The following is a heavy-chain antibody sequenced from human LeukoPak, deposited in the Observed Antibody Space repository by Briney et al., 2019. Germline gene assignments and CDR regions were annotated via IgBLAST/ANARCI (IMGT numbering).Heavy chain of an antibody. Sequence: AASVQVSCKASGGTFSSYAISWVRQAPGQGLEWMGRIIPILGIANYAQKFQGRVTITADKSTSTAYMELSSLRSEDTAVYYCAGDRDIVVVPAAFFWFDPWGQGTLVTVSS. CDR3: AGDRDIVVVPAAFFWFDP. CDR2: IIPILGIA. J-gene: IGHJ5*02. CDR1: GGTFSSYA. V-gene: IGHV1-69*04. D-gene: IGHD2-2*01.